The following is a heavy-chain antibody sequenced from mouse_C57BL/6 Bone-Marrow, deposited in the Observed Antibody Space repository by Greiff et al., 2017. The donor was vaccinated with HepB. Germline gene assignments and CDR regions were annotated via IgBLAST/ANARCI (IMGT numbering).Heavy chain of an antibody. CDR1: GYTFTNYW. V-gene: IGHV1-63*01. J-gene: IGHJ1*03. CDR3: ARLTPPRGGYFDV. Sequence: VQLQQSGAELVRPGTSVKMSCKASGYTFTNYWIGWAKQRPGHGLEWIGDIYPGGGYTNYNEKFKGKATLTADKSSSTAYMQFSSRTSEDSAIYYCARLTPPRGGYFDVWGTGTTVTVSS. CDR2: IYPGGGYT.